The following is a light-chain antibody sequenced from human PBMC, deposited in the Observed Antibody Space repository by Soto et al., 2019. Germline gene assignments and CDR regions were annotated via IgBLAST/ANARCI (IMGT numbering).Light chain of an antibody. CDR2: AAS. CDR3: QQSYSTPWT. J-gene: IGKJ1*01. CDR1: QSIRNY. V-gene: IGKV1-39*01. Sequence: DIQMTQSPASLSASVGGRVTITCRASQSIRNYLNWYQQKPGKAPKLLIYAASSLQGGVPSRFSGSGSGTYFTLTIRSLQPEDFAPYYCQQSYSTPWTFGQGTKVEIK.